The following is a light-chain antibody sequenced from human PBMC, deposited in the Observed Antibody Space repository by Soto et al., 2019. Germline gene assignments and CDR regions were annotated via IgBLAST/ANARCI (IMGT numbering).Light chain of an antibody. Sequence: DIQMTQSPSSLSASVEDRVIITCRASQSISNHLNWYQQKPGKAPKLLIFSASSLQSGVPSRFSGSISGPDFSLTISSLQPEDFATYYCQQSYSSPPTFGQGTKLKIK. V-gene: IGKV1-39*01. J-gene: IGKJ1*01. CDR3: QQSYSSPPT. CDR2: SAS. CDR1: QSISNH.